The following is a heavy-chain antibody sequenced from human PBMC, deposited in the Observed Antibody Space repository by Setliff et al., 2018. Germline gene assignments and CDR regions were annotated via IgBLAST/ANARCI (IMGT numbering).Heavy chain of an antibody. Sequence: SETLSLTCTVSGASISGNSYYWGWIRQPPGKGLEWIGYIHHSGITYYNPSLRSRVTLSVDTSKNQFSLRLTSVTAADTAVYYCARGLEGEDYFYYMDVWGKGNTVTVSS. CDR3: ARGLEGEDYFYYMDV. CDR1: GASISGNSYY. D-gene: IGHD2-21*01. V-gene: IGHV4-39*07. J-gene: IGHJ6*03. CDR2: IHHSGIT.